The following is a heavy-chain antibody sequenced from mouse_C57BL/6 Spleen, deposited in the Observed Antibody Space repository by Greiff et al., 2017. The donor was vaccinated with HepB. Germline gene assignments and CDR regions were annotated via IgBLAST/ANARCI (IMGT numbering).Heavy chain of an antibody. CDR3: ARRVTTTTWFAY. Sequence: EVKLVESGGGLVKPGGSLKLSCAASGFTFSSYTMSWVRQTPEKRLEWVATISGGGGNTYYPDSVKGRFTISRDNAKNTLYLQMSSLRSEDTALYYCARRVTTTTWFAYWGQGTLVTVSA. CDR2: ISGGGGNT. CDR1: GFTFSSYT. V-gene: IGHV5-9*01. D-gene: IGHD2-2*01. J-gene: IGHJ3*01.